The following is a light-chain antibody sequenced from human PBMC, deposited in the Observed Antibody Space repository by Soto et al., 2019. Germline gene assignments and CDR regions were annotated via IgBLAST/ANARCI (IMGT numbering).Light chain of an antibody. Sequence: QAVVTQPPSASGTPRQRVTISCSGSRSNIGNNAVSWYQQLPGTAPKLLIYNNNQRPSGVPDRFSGSKSGTSASLAISGLQSEDEADYYCAAWDDSLNARGVFGGGTKVTVL. J-gene: IGLJ3*02. CDR1: RSNIGNNA. CDR2: NNN. V-gene: IGLV1-44*01. CDR3: AAWDDSLNARGV.